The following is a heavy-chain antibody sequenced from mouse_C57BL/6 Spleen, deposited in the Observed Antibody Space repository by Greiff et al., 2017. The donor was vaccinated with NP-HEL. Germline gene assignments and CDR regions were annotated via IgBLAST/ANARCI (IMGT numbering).Heavy chain of an antibody. CDR1: GYTFTSYW. Sequence: QVQLQQPGAELVKPGASVKLSCKASGYTFTSYWMQWVKQRPGQGLEWIGEIDPSDSYTNYNQKFKGKATLTVDTSSSTAYMQLSSLTSEDSAVYYCARYAAMDYWGQGTSVTVSS. V-gene: IGHV1-50*01. CDR2: IDPSDSYT. J-gene: IGHJ4*01. CDR3: ARYAAMDY. D-gene: IGHD6-5*01.